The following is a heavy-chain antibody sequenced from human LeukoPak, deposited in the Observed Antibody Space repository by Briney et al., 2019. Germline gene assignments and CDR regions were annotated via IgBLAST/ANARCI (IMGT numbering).Heavy chain of an antibody. CDR3: GRGYPGRYVDY. D-gene: IGHD3-16*01. J-gene: IGHJ4*02. Sequence: AGTLSLTCTVSGCSISSYYWNWIRQPPGKGLEWIGYIYYSGSTNYHPSLMSRRTITFDKSKNQFPLKLSSVTAADTTVYYCGRGYPGRYVDYWGQGALVTVSS. CDR1: GCSISSYY. V-gene: IGHV4-59*12. CDR2: IYYSGST.